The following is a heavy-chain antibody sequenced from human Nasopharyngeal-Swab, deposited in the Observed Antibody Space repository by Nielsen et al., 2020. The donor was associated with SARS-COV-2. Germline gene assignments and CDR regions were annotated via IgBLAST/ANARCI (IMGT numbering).Heavy chain of an antibody. D-gene: IGHD1-26*01. J-gene: IGHJ3*02. V-gene: IGHV1-8*02. CDR1: GYTFTGYY. CDR2: MNPNSGNT. CDR3: ASSWELLLYAFDI. Sequence: ASVKVSCKASGYTFTGYYMHWVRQATGQGLEWMGWMNPNSGNTGYAQKFQGRVTMTRNTSISTAYMELSSLRSEDTAVYYCASSWELLLYAFDIWGQGTMVTVSS.